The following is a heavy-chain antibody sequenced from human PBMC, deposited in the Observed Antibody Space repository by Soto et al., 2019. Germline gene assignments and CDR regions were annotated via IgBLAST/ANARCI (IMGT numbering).Heavy chain of an antibody. J-gene: IGHJ4*02. D-gene: IGHD6-19*01. CDR1: GCTFSRYA. CDR2: ISYDGSNK. V-gene: IGHV3-30-3*01. CDR3: ARDYLGKQWLVLVDY. Sequence: QGQLVESGGGVVQPGRSLRLSCAASGCTFSRYAMHWVRQAPGKGLEWVAVISYDGSNKYYADSVKGRFTISRDNSKNTLYLQMNSLRAEDTAVYYCARDYLGKQWLVLVDYWGQGTLVTVSS.